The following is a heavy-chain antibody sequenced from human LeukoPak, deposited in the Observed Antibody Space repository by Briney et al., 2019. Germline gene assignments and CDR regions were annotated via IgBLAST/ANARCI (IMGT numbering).Heavy chain of an antibody. Sequence: GGSLRLSCAASGFAFSNHGMHWVRQAPGKGLEWVAFIRYDGSDKYYADSVKGLFIISRDNSKNTLYLQMNSLRVEDTAVYYCAKESGFSVGLPAAPDYWGQGTLVTVSS. V-gene: IGHV3-30*02. CDR3: AKESGFSVGLPAAPDY. CDR1: GFAFSNHG. D-gene: IGHD2-2*01. CDR2: IRYDGSDK. J-gene: IGHJ4*02.